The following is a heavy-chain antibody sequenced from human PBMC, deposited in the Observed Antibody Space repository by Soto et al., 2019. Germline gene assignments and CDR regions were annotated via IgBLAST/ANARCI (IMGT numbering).Heavy chain of an antibody. CDR2: IYYSGST. Sequence: QVQLQESVPGLVKPSQTLSLTCTVSGGSISSGDYYWSWIRQPPGTGLGWIGYIYYSGSTYYHPTLKSLVTITGDTSKHLSSLALSSVTAADTALYYCARRRTEGSRLDPWGQGTLVTLSS. J-gene: IGHJ5*02. V-gene: IGHV4-30-4*01. CDR1: GGSISSGDYY. CDR3: ARRRTEGSRLDP. D-gene: IGHD6-13*01.